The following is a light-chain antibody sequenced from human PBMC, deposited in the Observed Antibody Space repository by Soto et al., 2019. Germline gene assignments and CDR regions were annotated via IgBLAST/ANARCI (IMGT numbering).Light chain of an antibody. CDR1: QGISNY. CDR2: AAS. Sequence: DIQMTQSPSSLSASVGDRVTITCWASQGISNYLAWYQQKPGKVPKLLIYAASTLQSGVPSRFSGSGSGTDFTLTISSLQPEDVATYYCQKYNSAPITVGQGTRLEIK. J-gene: IGKJ5*01. V-gene: IGKV1-27*01. CDR3: QKYNSAPIT.